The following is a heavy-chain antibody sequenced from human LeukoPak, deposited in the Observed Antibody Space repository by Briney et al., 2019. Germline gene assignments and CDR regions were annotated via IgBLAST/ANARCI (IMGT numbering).Heavy chain of an antibody. CDR1: GGSFSGYY. V-gene: IGHV4-34*01. CDR3: ASHYYGSGSYYNVEWFDP. J-gene: IGHJ5*02. D-gene: IGHD3-10*01. Sequence: SETLSLTCAVYGGSFSGYYWSWIRQPPGKGLEWIGEINHSGSTNYNPSLKSRVTIPVDTSKNQFSLKLSSVTAADTAVYYCASHYYGSGSYYNVEWFDPWGQGTLVTVSS. CDR2: INHSGST.